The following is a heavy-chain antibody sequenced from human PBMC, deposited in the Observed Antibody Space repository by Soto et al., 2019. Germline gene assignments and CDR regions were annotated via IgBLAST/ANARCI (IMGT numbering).Heavy chain of an antibody. J-gene: IGHJ4*02. CDR2: IYYSGST. V-gene: IGHV4-59*01. CDR3: ASGGGNSGSYYADY. Sequence: SETLSLTCTVSGGSISSYYWSWIRQPPGKGLEWIGYIYYSGSTNYNPSLKSRVTISVDTSKNQFSLKLSSVTAADTAVYYCASGGGNSGSYYADYWGQGTLVTVSS. CDR1: GGSISSYY. D-gene: IGHD1-26*01.